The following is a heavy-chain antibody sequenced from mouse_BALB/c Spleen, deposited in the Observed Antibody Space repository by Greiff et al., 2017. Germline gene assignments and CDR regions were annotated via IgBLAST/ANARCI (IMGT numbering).Heavy chain of an antibody. Sequence: VKLMESGAELAKPGASVKMSCKASGYTFTSYWMHWVKQRPGQGLEWIGYINPSTGYTEYNQKFKDKATLTADKSSSTAYMQLSSLTSEDSAVYYCARTGTRAMDYWGQGTSVTVSS. CDR1: GYTFTSYW. D-gene: IGHD4-1*01. J-gene: IGHJ4*01. CDR3: ARTGTRAMDY. CDR2: INPSTGYT. V-gene: IGHV1-7*01.